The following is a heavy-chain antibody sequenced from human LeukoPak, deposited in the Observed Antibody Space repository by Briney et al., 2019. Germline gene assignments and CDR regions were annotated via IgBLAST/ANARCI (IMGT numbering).Heavy chain of an antibody. CDR3: ARAWGYSYGYFDY. CDR1: GGTFSSDP. V-gene: IGHV1-69*05. J-gene: IGHJ4*02. CDR2: IIPIFGTA. D-gene: IGHD5-18*01. Sequence: SVKVSCKASGGTFSSDPISWVRQAPGQGLEWMGRIIPIFGTANYAQKFQGRVTITTDESTSTAYMELSSLRSEDTAVYYCARAWGYSYGYFDYWGQGTLVTVSS.